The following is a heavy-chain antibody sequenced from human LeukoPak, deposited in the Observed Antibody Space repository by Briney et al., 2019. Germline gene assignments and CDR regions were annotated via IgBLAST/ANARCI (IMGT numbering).Heavy chain of an antibody. CDR3: ASVSSGWHFPAL. J-gene: IGHJ4*02. CDR1: GGTFSSYA. CDR2: IIPIFGTA. V-gene: IGHV1-69*05. D-gene: IGHD6-19*01. Sequence: ASVKVSCKASGGTFSSYAISWVRQAPGQGLEWMGGIIPIFGTANYAQKLQGRVTMTTDTSTSTAYMELRSLRSDDTAVYYCASVSSGWHFPALWGQGTLVTVSS.